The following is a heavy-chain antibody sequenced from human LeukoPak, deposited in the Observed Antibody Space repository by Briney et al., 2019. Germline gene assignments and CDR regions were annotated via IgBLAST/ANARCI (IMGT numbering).Heavy chain of an antibody. J-gene: IGHJ2*01. CDR3: ARDRFRYRRYSGYDGVYFDL. CDR1: GGSISSYY. D-gene: IGHD5-12*01. V-gene: IGHV4-59*01. Sequence: SETLSLTCTVSGGSISSYYWSWIRQPPGKGLEWIGYIYYSGSTNYNPSLKSRVTISVDTSKNQFSLKLSSVTAADTAVYYCARDRFRYRRYSGYDGVYFDLWGRGTLVTVSS. CDR2: IYYSGST.